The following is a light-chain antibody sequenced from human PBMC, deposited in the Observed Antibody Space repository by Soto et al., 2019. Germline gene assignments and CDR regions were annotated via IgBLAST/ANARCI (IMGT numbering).Light chain of an antibody. V-gene: IGKV3-15*01. CDR3: QQYNTWPLT. CDR2: GAS. CDR1: QSVSSN. J-gene: IGKJ4*01. Sequence: EIVMTQSPATLSVSPGERATLSCRASQSVSSNLAWYQLKPGQAPRLLIYGASTRATGIPARFSGSVSGTEFTPTISSLRCEHFAVYYCQQYNTWPLTFGGGTKVEIK.